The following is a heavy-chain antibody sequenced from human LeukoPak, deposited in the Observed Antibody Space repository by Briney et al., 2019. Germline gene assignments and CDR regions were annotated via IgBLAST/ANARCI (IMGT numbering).Heavy chain of an antibody. D-gene: IGHD4-17*01. J-gene: IGHJ5*02. CDR3: AKGTTVTTDNWFDP. V-gene: IGHV3-9*01. CDR2: ISWNSGSI. Sequence: HPGGSLRLSCAASGFTFDDYAMHWVRQAPGKGLEWVSGISWNSGSIGYADSVKGRFTISRDNAKNSLYLQMNSLRAEDTALYYCAKGTTVTTDNWFDPWGQGTLVTVSS. CDR1: GFTFDDYA.